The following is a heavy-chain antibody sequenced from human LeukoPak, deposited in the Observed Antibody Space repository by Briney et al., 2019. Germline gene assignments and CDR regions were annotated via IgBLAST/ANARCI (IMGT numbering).Heavy chain of an antibody. CDR1: GFTFSSYS. J-gene: IGHJ3*02. CDR3: ARELGEGAFDI. V-gene: IGHV3-21*01. CDR2: ISSSSSYI. Sequence: GGSLRLSCAASGFTFSSYSMNWVRQAPGKGLEWVSSISSSSSYIYYADSVKGRFTISRDNAKNSLYLQMNSLRAEDTAAYYCARELGEGAFDIWGQGTMVTVSS.